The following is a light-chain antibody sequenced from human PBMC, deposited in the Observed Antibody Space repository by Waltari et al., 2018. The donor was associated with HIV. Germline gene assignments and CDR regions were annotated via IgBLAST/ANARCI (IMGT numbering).Light chain of an antibody. Sequence: EIVLTQSPGTLSLSPGERATLSCRASQSISSSHLAWYQQRRGQAPRVLIYDASKRATGVSDRFSGSGSGTDFTLTISRLEPEDFALYYCHQYAASPRTFGQGTKLEIK. J-gene: IGKJ2*01. V-gene: IGKV3-20*01. CDR3: HQYAASPRT. CDR1: QSISSSH. CDR2: DAS.